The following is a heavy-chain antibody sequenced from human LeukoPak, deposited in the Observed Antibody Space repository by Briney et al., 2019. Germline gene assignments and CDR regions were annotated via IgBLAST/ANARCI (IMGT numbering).Heavy chain of an antibody. Sequence: SETLSLTCAVYGGSFSGYYWSWIRQPPGKGLEWIGEINHSGSTNYNPSLKSRVTISVGTSKNQFSLKLSSVTAADTAVYYCARCQGRSTSCYRGTDYWGQGTLVTVSS. CDR2: INHSGST. CDR1: GGSFSGYY. V-gene: IGHV4-34*01. J-gene: IGHJ4*02. D-gene: IGHD2-2*02. CDR3: ARCQGRSTSCYRGTDY.